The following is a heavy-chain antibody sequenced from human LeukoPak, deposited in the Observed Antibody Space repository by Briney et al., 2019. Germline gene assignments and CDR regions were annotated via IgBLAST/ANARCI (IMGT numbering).Heavy chain of an antibody. CDR3: TTDPDYVWGSYRSTVLEFDY. CDR2: IKSKTDGGTT. Sequence: PGGSLTLSCAASGFTFSNAWMSWVRQAPGKGLEWVGRIKSKTDGGTTDYAAPVKGRFTISRDDSKNTLYLQMNSLKTEDTAVYYCTTDPDYVWGSYRSTVLEFDYWGQGTLVTVSS. J-gene: IGHJ4*02. D-gene: IGHD3-16*02. CDR1: GFTFSNAW. V-gene: IGHV3-15*01.